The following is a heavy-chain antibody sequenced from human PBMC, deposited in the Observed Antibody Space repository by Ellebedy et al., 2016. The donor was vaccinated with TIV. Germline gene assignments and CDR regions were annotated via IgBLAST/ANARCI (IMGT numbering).Heavy chain of an antibody. CDR1: GFVFGDYY. D-gene: IGHD1-26*01. CDR3: AREVRGAYDAFDI. J-gene: IGHJ3*02. CDR2: ISVSSCNTI. V-gene: IGHV3-11*01. Sequence: GESLKISCEASGFVFGDYYMAWFRQAPGKGLEWVSLISVSSCNTIKYADSVKGRFTISRDNAKKSLYLQMNSLRAEDTAVYYCAREVRGAYDAFDIWGQGTMVTVSS.